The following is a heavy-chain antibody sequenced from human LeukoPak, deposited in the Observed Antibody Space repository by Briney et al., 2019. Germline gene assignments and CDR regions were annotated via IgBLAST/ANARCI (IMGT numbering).Heavy chain of an antibody. J-gene: IGHJ4*02. V-gene: IGHV3-30*01. CDR3: ARRQGYAFDY. CDR1: GFTFSSYA. CDR2: ISYDGSNK. Sequence: PGGSLRLSCAASGFTFSSYAMHWVRQALGKGLEWVAVISYDGSNKYYADSVKGRFTISRDNSKNTLYLQMNSLRAEDTAVYYCARRQGYAFDYWGQGTLVTVSS. D-gene: IGHD5-12*01.